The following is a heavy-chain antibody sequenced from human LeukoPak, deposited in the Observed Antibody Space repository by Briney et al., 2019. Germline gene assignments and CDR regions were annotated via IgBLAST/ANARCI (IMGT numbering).Heavy chain of an antibody. CDR3: AKEGRFYNSSGYYPLGH. V-gene: IGHV3-30*02. D-gene: IGHD3-22*01. Sequence: TGGSLRLSCAASGFTFSSYWMSWVRQAPDKGLEWVAYIRYDGSHKYHADSVKGRFTISRDNSKNTLYLQMNSLRAEDTAVYYCAKEGRFYNSSGYYPLGHWGQGTLVTVSS. CDR1: GFTFSSYW. J-gene: IGHJ4*02. CDR2: IRYDGSHK.